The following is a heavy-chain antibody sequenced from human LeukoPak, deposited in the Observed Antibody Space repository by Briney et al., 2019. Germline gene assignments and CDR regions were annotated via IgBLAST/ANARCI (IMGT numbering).Heavy chain of an antibody. V-gene: IGHV1-69*05. D-gene: IGHD6-19*01. CDR2: IIPIFGTA. J-gene: IGHJ5*02. CDR1: GYIFTNYA. CDR3: ARDLGQWLVQGWFDP. Sequence: GASVKVSCKASGYIFTNYAISRVRQAPGQGLEWMGRIIPIFGTANYAQKFQGRVTITTDESTSTAYMELSSLRSEDTAVYYCARDLGQWLVQGWFDPWGQGTLVTVSS.